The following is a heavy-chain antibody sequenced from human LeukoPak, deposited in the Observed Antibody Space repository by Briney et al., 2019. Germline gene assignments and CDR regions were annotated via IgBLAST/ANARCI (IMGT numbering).Heavy chain of an antibody. Sequence: GGSLRLSCAASGFTFSSYAMTWVRQAPGKGLEWVSAISGSGGITYYADSVKGRFTISRDNSKNTLYLQMRSLRAEDTAIYYCAKREWDFGGAFDIWGRGTMVTVSS. D-gene: IGHD1-26*01. CDR3: AKREWDFGGAFDI. CDR1: GFTFSSYA. V-gene: IGHV3-23*01. CDR2: ISGSGGIT. J-gene: IGHJ3*02.